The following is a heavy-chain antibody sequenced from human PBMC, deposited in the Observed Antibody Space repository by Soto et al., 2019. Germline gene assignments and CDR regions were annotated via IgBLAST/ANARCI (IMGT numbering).Heavy chain of an antibody. CDR2: ISYDGSNK. D-gene: IGHD3-10*01. V-gene: IGHV3-30-3*01. CDR1: GFTFSSYA. J-gene: IGHJ4*02. Sequence: SLRLSCAASGFTFSSYAMHWVRQAPGKGLEWVAVISYDGSNKYYADSVKGRFTISRDNSKNTLYLQMNSLRAEDTAVYYCAFNSGSGSYYFDYWGQGTLVTVSS. CDR3: AFNSGSGSYYFDY.